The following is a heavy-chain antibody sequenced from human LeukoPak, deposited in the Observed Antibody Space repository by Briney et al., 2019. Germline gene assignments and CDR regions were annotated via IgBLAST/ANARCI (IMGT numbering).Heavy chain of an antibody. CDR2: IYHSGST. J-gene: IGHJ5*02. CDR3: ARARMVRGPPTGFDP. CDR1: GGSISSGGYY. Sequence: SETLSLTCTVSGGSISSGGYYWSWIRQPPGKGLEWIGYIYHSGSTYYNPSLKSRVTISVDRSKNQFSLKLSSVTAADTAVYYCARARMVRGPPTGFDPWGQGTLVTVSS. V-gene: IGHV4-30-2*01. D-gene: IGHD3-10*01.